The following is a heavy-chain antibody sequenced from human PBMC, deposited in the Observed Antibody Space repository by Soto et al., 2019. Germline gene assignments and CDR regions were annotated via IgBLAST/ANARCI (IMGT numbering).Heavy chain of an antibody. CDR2: IYSGGST. J-gene: IGHJ4*02. V-gene: IGHV3-53*01. CDR3: ARGPHVGISTS. Sequence: PGGSLRLSCAASGFNVSSNYMSWVRQAPGKGLEWLSVIYSGGSTYYAESVKGRFTISRDNSKNTLNLQMNALRVEDTAVYYCARGPHVGISTSWGQGTLVTSPQ. D-gene: IGHD2-2*01. CDR1: GFNVSSNY.